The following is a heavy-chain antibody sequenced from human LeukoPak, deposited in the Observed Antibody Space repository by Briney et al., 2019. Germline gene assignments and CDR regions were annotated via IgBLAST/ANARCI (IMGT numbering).Heavy chain of an antibody. CDR2: IYYSGNT. J-gene: IGHJ5*02. CDR3: ARDQIVVAGNWFDP. CDR1: GDSITGYY. Sequence: SETLSLTCTVSGDSITGYYWSWIRQPPGKGLEGIGDIYYSGNTNYNPSLKSRVTISIDASKNQFSLNLRSVTTADTAVYYCARDQIVVAGNWFDPWGQGTLVTVPS. V-gene: IGHV4-59*01. D-gene: IGHD1-26*01.